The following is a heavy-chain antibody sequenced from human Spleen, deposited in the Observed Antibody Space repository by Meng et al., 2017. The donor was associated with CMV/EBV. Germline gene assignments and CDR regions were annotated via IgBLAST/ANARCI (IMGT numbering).Heavy chain of an antibody. J-gene: IGHJ4*02. CDR1: GYTFTGYY. CDR2: INPNSGGT. CDR3: ARALDYFDY. Sequence: ASVKVSCKASGYTFTGYYMHWVRQAPGQGLEWMGWINPNSGGTNYAQKFQGRVTMTRDTSISTAYMELWSLRSDDTAVYFCARALDYFDYWGQGTLVTVSS. V-gene: IGHV1-2*02. D-gene: IGHD6-6*01.